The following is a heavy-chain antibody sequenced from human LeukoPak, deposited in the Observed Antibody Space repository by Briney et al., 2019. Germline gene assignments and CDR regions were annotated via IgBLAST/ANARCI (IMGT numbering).Heavy chain of an antibody. J-gene: IGHJ5*02. CDR2: IYYSGST. CDR3: ARGGDRIVVVPAAMWGPNWFDP. D-gene: IGHD2-2*01. V-gene: IGHV4-59*01. Sequence: TSETLSLTCTVSGGSISSYYWSWIRQPPGKGLEWIGYIYYSGSTNYNPSLKSRVTISVDTSKNQFSLKLSSVTAADTAVYYCARGGDRIVVVPAAMWGPNWFDPWGQGTLVTVSS. CDR1: GGSISSYY.